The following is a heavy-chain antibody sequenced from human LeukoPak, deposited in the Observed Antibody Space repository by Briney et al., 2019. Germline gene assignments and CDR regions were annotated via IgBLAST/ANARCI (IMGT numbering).Heavy chain of an antibody. D-gene: IGHD2-21*02. V-gene: IGHV4-59*08. CDR1: GGSISSYY. Sequence: SETLSLTCTVSGGSISSYYWSWIRQPPGKGLEWIGYIYYSGSTNYNPSLKSRVTISVDTSKNQFSLKLSSVTAADTAVYYCARGPAEYIAVVTAIRGNRAFDIWGQGTMVTVSS. CDR2: IYYSGST. CDR3: ARGPAEYIAVVTAIRGNRAFDI. J-gene: IGHJ3*02.